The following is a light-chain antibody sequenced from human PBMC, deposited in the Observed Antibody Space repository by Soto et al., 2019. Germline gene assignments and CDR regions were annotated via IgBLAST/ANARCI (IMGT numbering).Light chain of an antibody. Sequence: QSALSQPASVSGSPGQSIAVSCTGTNSDVGAYNYVSWYQQYPGKAPKLMIYDVIHRPSGVSDRFSGSKSGNTASLTISGLQAEDEADYYCSSYTSTSTVVFGGGTQLTVL. CDR1: NSDVGAYNY. CDR3: SSYTSTSTVV. J-gene: IGLJ3*02. CDR2: DVI. V-gene: IGLV2-14*01.